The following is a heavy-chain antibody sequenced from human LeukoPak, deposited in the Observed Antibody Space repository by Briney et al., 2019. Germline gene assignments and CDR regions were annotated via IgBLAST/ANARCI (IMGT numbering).Heavy chain of an antibody. V-gene: IGHV4-34*01. J-gene: IGHJ3*02. Sequence: KPSETLSLTCAVYGGSFSVNYWSWIRQPPGKGLEWIGEINDSGSTSYNPSLKSRVTISVDTSKNQFSLKLSSVTAADTAVYYCARSPSSGYYYSGHDAFDIWGQGTMVAVSS. D-gene: IGHD3-22*01. CDR3: ARSPSSGYYYSGHDAFDI. CDR1: GGSFSVNY. CDR2: INDSGST.